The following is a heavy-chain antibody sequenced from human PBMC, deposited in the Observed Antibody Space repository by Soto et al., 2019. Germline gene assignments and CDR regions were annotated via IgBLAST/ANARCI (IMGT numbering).Heavy chain of an antibody. CDR1: GFTFSGSA. CDR3: TRQSGDSPGYYYYGMDV. Sequence: EVQLVESGGGLVQPGGSLKLSCAASGFTFSGSAMHWVRQASGKGLEWVGRIRSKANSYATAYAASVKGRFTISRDDSKTTAYLQMNSLKTEDTAVYYCTRQSGDSPGYYYYGMDVWGQGTTVTVSS. D-gene: IGHD3-22*01. V-gene: IGHV3-73*02. J-gene: IGHJ6*02. CDR2: IRSKANSYAT.